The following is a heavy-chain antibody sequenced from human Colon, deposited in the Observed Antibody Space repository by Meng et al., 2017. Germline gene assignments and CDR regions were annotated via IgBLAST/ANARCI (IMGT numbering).Heavy chain of an antibody. CDR2: ITTRSAYI. V-gene: IGHV3-21*01. CDR3: ARDSSGYDFRP. CDR1: GFTFSSYS. Sequence: GGSLRLSCAASGFTFSSYSMIWVRQAPGKGLEWVSYITTRSAYIYYADSVKGRFTISRDNAKNSPYLQMNSLRAEDTAVYYCARDSSGYDFRPWGQGTLVTVSS. D-gene: IGHD5-12*01. J-gene: IGHJ5*02.